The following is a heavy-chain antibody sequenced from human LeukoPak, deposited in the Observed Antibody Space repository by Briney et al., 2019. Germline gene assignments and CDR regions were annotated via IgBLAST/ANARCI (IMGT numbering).Heavy chain of an antibody. CDR1: GGSISSYY. Sequence: SETLSLTCTVSGGSISSYYWSWIRQPPGKGLEWIGYIYYSGSTNYNPSLKSRVTISVDTSKNQFSLKLSSVTAADTAVYYCAKGRPGYSTPYDYWGRGTLVTVSS. CDR2: IYYSGST. D-gene: IGHD4-11*01. CDR3: AKGRPGYSTPYDY. J-gene: IGHJ4*02. V-gene: IGHV4-59*01.